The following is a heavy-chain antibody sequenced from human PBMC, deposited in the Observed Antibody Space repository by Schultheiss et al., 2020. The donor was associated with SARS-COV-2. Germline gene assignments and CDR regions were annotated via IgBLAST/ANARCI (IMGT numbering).Heavy chain of an antibody. CDR1: GGSVSSGSYY. J-gene: IGHJ4*02. Sequence: SETLSLTCTVSGGSVSSGSYYWSWIRQPPGKGLEWIGYIYDSGSTNYNPSLKSRVTMSVDTSKNQFSLKLSSVTAADTAMYYCARDRVYYFDYWGQGTLVTVSS. V-gene: IGHV4-61*01. CDR3: ARDRVYYFDY. D-gene: IGHD3-3*01. CDR2: IYDSGST.